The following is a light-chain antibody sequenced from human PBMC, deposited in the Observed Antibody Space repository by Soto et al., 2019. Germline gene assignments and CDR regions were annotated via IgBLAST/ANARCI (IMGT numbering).Light chain of an antibody. Sequence: DIQMTQSPSSLSASVGDRVTITCRASQSIRSDLGWYQQKPGKAPKRLIYGASTLQSGVPSRFSGSGSGTEFTLTISSLQSEDFSTYYCLQHNTYPWTFGQGTKVDIK. CDR1: QSIRSD. V-gene: IGKV1-17*01. CDR3: LQHNTYPWT. J-gene: IGKJ1*01. CDR2: GAS.